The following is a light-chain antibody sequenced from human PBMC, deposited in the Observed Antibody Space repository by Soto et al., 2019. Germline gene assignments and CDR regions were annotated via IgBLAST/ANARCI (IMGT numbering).Light chain of an antibody. V-gene: IGLV2-8*01. CDR2: EVT. CDR1: SNDIGYYDY. Sequence: QSVLTQPPSASGFPGQSVTISCTGTSNDIGYYDYVSWYQQHPDKAPKLVIYEVTKRPSGVPDRVSASKSGNTASLTVSGLRAEDEADYYCSSYAGNNNFVFGSGTKVTV. J-gene: IGLJ1*01. CDR3: SSYAGNNNFV.